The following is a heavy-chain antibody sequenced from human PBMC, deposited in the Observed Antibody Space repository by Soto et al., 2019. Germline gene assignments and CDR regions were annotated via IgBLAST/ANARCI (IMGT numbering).Heavy chain of an antibody. CDR1: GFTFSSYS. Sequence: EVQLVESGGGLVQPGGSLRLSCAASGFTFSSYSMSWVRQAPGKGLEWVSYISSGSSTIYYADSVKGRFTISRDNAKNSLYLQMNSLRAEDTAVYYCAQYYDILTGYKSSYYMDVWGKGTTVTVSS. CDR3: AQYYDILTGYKSSYYMDV. J-gene: IGHJ6*03. D-gene: IGHD3-9*01. V-gene: IGHV3-48*01. CDR2: ISSGSSTI.